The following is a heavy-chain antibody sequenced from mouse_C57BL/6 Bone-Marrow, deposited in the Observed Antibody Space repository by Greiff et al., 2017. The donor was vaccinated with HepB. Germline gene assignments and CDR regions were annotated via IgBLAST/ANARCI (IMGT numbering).Heavy chain of an antibody. V-gene: IGHV1-74*01. CDR1: GYTFTSYW. J-gene: IGHJ4*01. D-gene: IGHD1-1*01. CDR3: AGTLVATDAMDY. Sequence: VQLQQPGAELVKPGASVKVSCKASGYTFTSYWMHWVKQRPGQGLEWIGRIHPSDSDTNYNQKFKGKATLTVDNSSSTAYMQLSSLTSEASAVYYCAGTLVATDAMDYWGQGTSVTVSS. CDR2: IHPSDSDT.